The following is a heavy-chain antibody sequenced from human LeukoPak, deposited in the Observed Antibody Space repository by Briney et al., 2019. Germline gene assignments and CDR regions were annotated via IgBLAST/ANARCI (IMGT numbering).Heavy chain of an antibody. CDR3: AREMYYYGSGKYFDY. CDR2: INSDGSST. J-gene: IGHJ4*02. Sequence: GGSLRLSCAASGFTFISYSMNWVRQAPGKGLVWVSRINSDGSSTSYADSVKGRFTISRDNSKNTLYLQMNSLRAEDTAVYYCAREMYYYGSGKYFDYWGQGTLVTVSS. V-gene: IGHV3-74*01. CDR1: GFTFISYS. D-gene: IGHD3-10*01.